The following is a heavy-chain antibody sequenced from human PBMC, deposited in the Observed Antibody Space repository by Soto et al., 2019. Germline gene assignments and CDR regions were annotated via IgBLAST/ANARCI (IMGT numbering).Heavy chain of an antibody. V-gene: IGHV1-18*01. CDR1: SYTFTSYG. CDR2: ISAYNGNT. CDR3: ARCGAEAYYDFWSGYYIDY. J-gene: IGHJ4*02. Sequence: QVQLVQSGAEVKKPGASVKVSCKASSYTFTSYGISWVRQAPGQGLEWMGWISAYNGNTNYAQKLQGRVTMTTDTSTSTAYMELRSLRSDDTAVYYCARCGAEAYYDFWSGYYIDYWGQGTLVTVSS. D-gene: IGHD3-3*01.